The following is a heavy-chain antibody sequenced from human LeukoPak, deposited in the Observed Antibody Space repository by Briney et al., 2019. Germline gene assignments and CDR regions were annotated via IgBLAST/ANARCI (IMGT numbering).Heavy chain of an antibody. V-gene: IGHV1-2*02. Sequence: ASVKVSCKASGYTFTGYYMHWVRQAPGQGLEWVGWINPNSGGTNYAQKFQGRVTMTRDTSISTAYMELSRLRSDDTAVYYCARDAEIATMVRGVPRQVSAPTYYYYYYGMDVWGQGTTVTVSS. CDR1: GYTFTGYY. J-gene: IGHJ6*02. D-gene: IGHD3-10*01. CDR3: ARDAEIATMVRGVPRQVSAPTYYYYYYGMDV. CDR2: INPNSGGT.